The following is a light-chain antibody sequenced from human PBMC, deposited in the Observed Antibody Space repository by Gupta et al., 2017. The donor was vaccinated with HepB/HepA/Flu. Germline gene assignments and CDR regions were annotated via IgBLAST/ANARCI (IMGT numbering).Light chain of an antibody. Sequence: IVLTPAPGTLSLSPGERATLSCRASQSVSSSYLAWYQQKPGQAPRLLIYGASSRATGIPDRFSGSGSGTDFTLTISRLEPEDFAVYYCQQYGSSPGTFGHGTKVDIK. CDR2: GAS. CDR3: QQYGSSPGT. V-gene: IGKV3-20*01. J-gene: IGKJ3*01. CDR1: QSVSSSY.